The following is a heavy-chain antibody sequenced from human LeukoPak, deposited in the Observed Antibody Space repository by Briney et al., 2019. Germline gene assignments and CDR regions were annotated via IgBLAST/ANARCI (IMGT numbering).Heavy chain of an antibody. CDR1: GYTFTSYY. Sequence: ASVKVSCKASGYTFTSYYMHWVRQAPGQGLEWVGIINPSGGSTSFAQKFQDRITMTRDISTSTVYMELSSLRSEDTAVYYCASAGYSGYDGIWGQGTLVTVSS. CDR2: INPSGGST. CDR3: ASAGYSGYDGI. J-gene: IGHJ4*02. V-gene: IGHV1-46*01. D-gene: IGHD5-12*01.